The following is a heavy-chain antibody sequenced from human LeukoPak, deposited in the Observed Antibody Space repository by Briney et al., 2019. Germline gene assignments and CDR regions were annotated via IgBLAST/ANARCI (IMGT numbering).Heavy chain of an antibody. V-gene: IGHV4-30-4*01. J-gene: IGHJ3*02. CDR3: ARDCSGGSCYGAFDI. CDR2: IYDSGST. D-gene: IGHD2-15*01. CDR1: GASIRSGDYH. Sequence: SQTLSLTCTVSGASIRSGDYHWSWIRQPPGKGLEWIGYIYDSGSTYYNPSLKSRITISVDTSENRFSLKLSSVTATDTAVYYCARDCSGGSCYGAFDIWGQGTMVTVSS.